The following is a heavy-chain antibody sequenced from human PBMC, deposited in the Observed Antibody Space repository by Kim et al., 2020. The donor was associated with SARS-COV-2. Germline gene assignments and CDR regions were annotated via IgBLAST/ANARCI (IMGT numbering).Heavy chain of an antibody. D-gene: IGHD3-10*01. V-gene: IGHV3-30*18. CDR1: GFTFSSYG. CDR2: ISYDGSNK. Sequence: GGSLRLSCAASGFTFSSYGMHWVRQAPGKGLEWVAVISYDGSNKYYADSVKGRFTISRDNSKNTLYLQMNSLRAEDTAVYYCAKAPAWEGVIHYFDYWGQGTLVTVSS. J-gene: IGHJ4*02. CDR3: AKAPAWEGVIHYFDY.